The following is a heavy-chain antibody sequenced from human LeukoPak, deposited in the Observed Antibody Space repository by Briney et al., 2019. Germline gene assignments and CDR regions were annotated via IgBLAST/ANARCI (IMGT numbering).Heavy chain of an antibody. Sequence: PSETLSLTCTVSGGSISSYYWSWIRQPPGKGLEWIGYVFYSGSTNYSPSLKSRVTISVDTSKNQFSLKLSSVTAADTAVYYCARLDGSGSYCDYWGQGTLVTVSS. J-gene: IGHJ4*02. CDR1: GGSISSYY. V-gene: IGHV4-59*12. D-gene: IGHD3-10*01. CDR2: VFYSGST. CDR3: ARLDGSGSYCDY.